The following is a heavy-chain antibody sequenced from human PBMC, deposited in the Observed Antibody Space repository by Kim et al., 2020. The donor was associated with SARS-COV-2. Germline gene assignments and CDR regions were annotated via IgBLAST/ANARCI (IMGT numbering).Heavy chain of an antibody. J-gene: IGHJ4*02. V-gene: IGHV3-23*01. D-gene: IGHD3-10*01. Sequence: DSVKGRFTISRDNSKNTMYLQMNSLRAEDTAVYYCAKDPMYYYGSGLVGYWGQGTLVTVSS. CDR3: AKDPMYYYGSGLVGY.